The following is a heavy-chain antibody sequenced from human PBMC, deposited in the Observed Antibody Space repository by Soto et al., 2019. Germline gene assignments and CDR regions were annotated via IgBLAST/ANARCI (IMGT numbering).Heavy chain of an antibody. CDR3: ARGLSAVKVVTCDFDY. V-gene: IGHV4-31*03. Sequence: QVHLQESGPGLVKPSQTLSLTCTVSGGSISSSDYYWSWIRQPPGKGLEWIGYIYSSGNTYYNPCLRSRLTISVDTSKIQSSLKLNSVTAEDTARYCCARGLSAVKVVTCDFDYRGQGTLVTGSS. D-gene: IGHD4-4*01. CDR1: GGSISSSDYY. CDR2: IYSSGNT. J-gene: IGHJ4*02.